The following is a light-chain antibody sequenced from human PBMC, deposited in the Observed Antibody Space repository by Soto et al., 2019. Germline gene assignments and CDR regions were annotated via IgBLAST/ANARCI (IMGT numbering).Light chain of an antibody. J-gene: IGKJ1*01. CDR1: QSLSSSY. Sequence: EIVLTQSPGTLSLSPGERATLSCRASQSLSSSYLAWYQQKPGQAPRLLIYGTSIRATGIPDRFSGSGSGTDFTLTITRLEPEDFAVYYCQHYNTWPWTFGQGTKVEV. V-gene: IGKV3-20*01. CDR3: QHYNTWPWT. CDR2: GTS.